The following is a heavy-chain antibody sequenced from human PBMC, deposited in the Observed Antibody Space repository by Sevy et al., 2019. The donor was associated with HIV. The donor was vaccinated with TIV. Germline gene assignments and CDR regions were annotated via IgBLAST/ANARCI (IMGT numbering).Heavy chain of an antibody. CDR2: ISAYNGNT. V-gene: IGHV1-18*04. D-gene: IGHD2-21*02. CDR1: GYTFTSYG. J-gene: IGHJ4*02. CDR3: ARDIVVVTAIPGY. Sequence: ASVKVSCKASGYTFTSYGISWVRQAPGQGLEWMGWISAYNGNTNYAQKLQGRVTMTTDTSTGTAYMELRSLRYDDTAVYYCARDIVVVTAIPGYWGQGTLVTVSS.